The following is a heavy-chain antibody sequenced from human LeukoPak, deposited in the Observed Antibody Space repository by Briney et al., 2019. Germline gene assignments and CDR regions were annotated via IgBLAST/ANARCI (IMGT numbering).Heavy chain of an antibody. CDR1: GFTFSSYS. Sequence: PGGSLRLSCAASGFTFSSYSMHWVRQAPGKGLEWVAFIRYDGSNKYYADSVKGRFTISRDNSKNTLYLQMNSLRAEDTAVYYCAKDRFTLAVAGTDYWGQGTLVTVSS. CDR3: AKDRFTLAVAGTDY. D-gene: IGHD6-19*01. V-gene: IGHV3-30*02. CDR2: IRYDGSNK. J-gene: IGHJ4*02.